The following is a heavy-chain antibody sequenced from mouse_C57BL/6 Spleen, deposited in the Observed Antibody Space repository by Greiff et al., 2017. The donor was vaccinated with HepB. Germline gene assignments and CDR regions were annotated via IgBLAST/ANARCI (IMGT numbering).Heavy chain of an antibody. D-gene: IGHD2-2*01. CDR1: GYAFTNYL. J-gene: IGHJ4*01. CDR2: INPGSGGT. V-gene: IGHV1-54*01. CDR3: ARGGYDYAMDY. Sequence: QVQLQQSGAELVRPGTSVKVSCKASGYAFTNYLIEWVKQRPGQGLEWIGVINPGSGGTNYNEKFKGKATLTADKSSSTAYMQLSSLTYEDSAVYFCARGGYDYAMDYWGQGTSVTVSS.